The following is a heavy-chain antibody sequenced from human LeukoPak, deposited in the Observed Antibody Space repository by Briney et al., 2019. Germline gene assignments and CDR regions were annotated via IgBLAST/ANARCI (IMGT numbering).Heavy chain of an antibody. D-gene: IGHD3-10*01. V-gene: IGHV3-7*01. CDR3: ARDCGASGSHDI. CDR1: GFTFSSYW. Sequence: GGSLRLSCAASGFTFSSYWMNWVRQAPGKGLEWVANIKQDGSVTHYVDSVKGRFTISRENVDNSMYLQMNSLRVEDTAAYYYARDCGASGSHDIWGKGTMVTVSS. CDR2: IKQDGSVT. J-gene: IGHJ3*02.